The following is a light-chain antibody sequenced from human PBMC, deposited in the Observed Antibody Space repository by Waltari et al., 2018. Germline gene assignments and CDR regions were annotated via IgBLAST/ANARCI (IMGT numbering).Light chain of an antibody. CDR2: ETS. CDR3: GTWDSSLSGAV. CDR1: SSNIGNNY. Sequence: QSVLTQPPSVSAAPGQRVTISCSGGSSNIGNNYVSWYRQFPGTAPKLLIDETSERPSGIPGRFSGSKSGTSATLAITGLQAGDEADYYCGTWDSSLSGAVFGGGTHLTVL. J-gene: IGLJ7*01. V-gene: IGLV1-51*02.